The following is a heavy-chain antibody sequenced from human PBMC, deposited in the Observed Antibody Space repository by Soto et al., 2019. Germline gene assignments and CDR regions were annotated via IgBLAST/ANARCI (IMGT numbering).Heavy chain of an antibody. V-gene: IGHV4-59*01. Sequence: SETLSLTCTVSGGSISSYYWSWIRQPPGKGLEWIGYIYYSGSTNYNPSLKSRVTISVDTSKNQFPLKLSSVTAADTAVYYCARGGWAAAGTGNWFDPWGQGTLVTVSS. J-gene: IGHJ5*02. CDR2: IYYSGST. D-gene: IGHD6-13*01. CDR3: ARGGWAAAGTGNWFDP. CDR1: GGSISSYY.